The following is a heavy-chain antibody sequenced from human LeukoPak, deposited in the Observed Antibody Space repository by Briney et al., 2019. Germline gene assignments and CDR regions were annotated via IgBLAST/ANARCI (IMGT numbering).Heavy chain of an antibody. CDR3: ASGCSSSWSDA. CDR1: GGSISSYY. V-gene: IGHV4-59*01. CDR2: IYYSGST. D-gene: IGHD6-13*01. Sequence: SSETLSLTCAVSGGSISSYYWGCIRQPPGKGLEWIGYIYYSGSTNYNPSLKSRVTISVDTSKNQFSLKLSSVTAADTAVYYCASGCSSSWSDAWGQGTLVTVSS. J-gene: IGHJ5*02.